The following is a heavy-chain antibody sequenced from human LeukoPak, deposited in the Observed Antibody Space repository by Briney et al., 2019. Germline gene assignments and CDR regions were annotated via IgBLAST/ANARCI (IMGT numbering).Heavy chain of an antibody. CDR3: AKEGCSSTSCYEGVAFDY. CDR2: ISGSGGST. V-gene: IGHV3-23*01. J-gene: IGHJ4*02. Sequence: GGSLRLSCAASGFTFSSYAVSWVRQAPGKGLEWVSAISGSGGSTYYADSVKGRFTISRDNSKNTLYLQMNSLRAEDTAVYYCAKEGCSSTSCYEGVAFDYWGQGTLVTVSS. D-gene: IGHD2-2*01. CDR1: GFTFSSYA.